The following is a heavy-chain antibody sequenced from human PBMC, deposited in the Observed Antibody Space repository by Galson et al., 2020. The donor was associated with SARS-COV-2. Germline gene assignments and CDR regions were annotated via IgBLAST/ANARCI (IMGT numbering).Heavy chain of an antibody. D-gene: IGHD4-17*01. CDR1: DAPMSSYY. CDR3: ARDPAPLYGDNYYYGMDV. Sequence: ETSETLSLTCSVSDAPMSSYYRSWIRQPPGKGLEWNGYTSYSGSTSYNPSLRSRATISVDLSKNQLSLKVTSVTAADTAVYYCARDPAPLYGDNYYYGMDVWGRGTTVTVSS. J-gene: IGHJ6*02. V-gene: IGHV4-59*01. CDR2: TSYSGST.